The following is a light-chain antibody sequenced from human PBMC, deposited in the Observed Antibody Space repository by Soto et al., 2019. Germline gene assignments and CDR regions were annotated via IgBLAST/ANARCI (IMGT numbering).Light chain of an antibody. CDR3: QQREDWPRA. V-gene: IGKV3-11*01. J-gene: IGKJ4*01. CDR1: QSVGDY. Sequence: EIVFTQSPATLSLSPGERATLSCRASQSVGDYLGWYQQKPGQAPRLLIYDASQRATGVPARFSASGSGTDFTLTISSLEPEDFAIYYCQQREDWPRAFGGGTKVEFK. CDR2: DAS.